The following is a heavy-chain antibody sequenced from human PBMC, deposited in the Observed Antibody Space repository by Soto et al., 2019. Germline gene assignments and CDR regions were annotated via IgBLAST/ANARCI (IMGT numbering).Heavy chain of an antibody. V-gene: IGHV3-11*03. D-gene: IGHD4-4*01. Sequence: GGSLRLSCAASGFTFSDYYMSWIRQAPGKGLEWVSYISSSSSYTNYADSVKGRFTISRDNAKNTLYLQMNSLRAEDTALYYCARGKPGGLYSNPTLMDVWGKGTTVTVSS. CDR1: GFTFSDYY. CDR2: ISSSSSYT. J-gene: IGHJ6*03. CDR3: ARGKPGGLYSNPTLMDV.